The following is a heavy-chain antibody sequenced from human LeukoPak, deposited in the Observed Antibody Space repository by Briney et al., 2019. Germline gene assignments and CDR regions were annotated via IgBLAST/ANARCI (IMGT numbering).Heavy chain of an antibody. CDR1: GGSINSYY. D-gene: IGHD5-24*01. J-gene: IGHJ4*02. V-gene: IGHV4-59*01. CDR3: ARAEDGYNFDY. Sequence: SETLSLTCTVSGGSINSYYWNWIRQPPGKGLEWIGYIYYSGSTNYNPSLKSRVTISIDTSKNQFSLKLSSVTAADTAVYYCARAEDGYNFDYWGQGTLVTGSS. CDR2: IYYSGST.